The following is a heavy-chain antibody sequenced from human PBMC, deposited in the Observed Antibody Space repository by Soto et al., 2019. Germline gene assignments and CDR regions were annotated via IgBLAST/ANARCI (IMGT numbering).Heavy chain of an antibody. D-gene: IGHD4-17*01. J-gene: IGHJ5*02. CDR2: ISSSSSYI. V-gene: IGHV3-21*01. CDR3: ARDTTTYGDYSPHWFDP. Sequence: EVQLVESGGGLVKPGGSLRLSCAASGFTFSSYSMNWVRQAPGKGLEWVSSISSSSSYIYYADSVKGRFTTSRDNAKNSLYLQMNSLRAEDTAVYYCARDTTTYGDYSPHWFDPWGQGTLVTVSS. CDR1: GFTFSSYS.